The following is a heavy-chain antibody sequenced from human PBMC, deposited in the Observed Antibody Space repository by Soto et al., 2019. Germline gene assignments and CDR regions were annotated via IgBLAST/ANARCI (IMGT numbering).Heavy chain of an antibody. Sequence: QVQLQESGPGLVKPSGTLSLTCAVSGGSISSSNWWSWVRQPPGKGLGWIGEIYHSGSTNYNPSLKSRVTISVDKSKNQFSLKLSYVTAADTAVYYCARDYMVRGVMRWFDPWGQGTLVTVSS. CDR3: ARDYMVRGVMRWFDP. J-gene: IGHJ5*02. CDR2: IYHSGST. D-gene: IGHD3-10*01. CDR1: GGSISSSNW. V-gene: IGHV4-4*02.